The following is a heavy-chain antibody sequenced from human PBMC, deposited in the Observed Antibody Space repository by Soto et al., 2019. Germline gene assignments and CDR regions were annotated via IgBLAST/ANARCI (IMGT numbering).Heavy chain of an antibody. D-gene: IGHD6-19*01. Sequence: SETLSLTCTVSGGSISGYYGSWIRQPPGKGLEWIGYIYYSGSTNYNPSLKSRVTISVDTSKNQFSLKLSSVTAADTAVYYCARADSSGWSGYYYYGMDVWGQGTTVTVSS. CDR2: IYYSGST. CDR3: ARADSSGWSGYYYYGMDV. CDR1: GGSISGYY. J-gene: IGHJ6*02. V-gene: IGHV4-59*01.